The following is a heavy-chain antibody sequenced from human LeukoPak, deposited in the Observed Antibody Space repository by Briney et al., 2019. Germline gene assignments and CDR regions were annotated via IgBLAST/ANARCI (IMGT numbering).Heavy chain of an antibody. D-gene: IGHD4-17*01. J-gene: IGHJ4*02. Sequence: GGSLRLSCAASGFTLSNCDMSWVPQAPGKGLEWVSGLSGSGGFTYYADSVKGRFTISRDNSTNTLYLQMNSLRAEDTAEYYCAKTSTTVTTNFDYWGQGTLVTVSS. CDR3: AKTSTTVTTNFDY. CDR2: LSGSGGFT. CDR1: GFTLSNCD. V-gene: IGHV3-23*01.